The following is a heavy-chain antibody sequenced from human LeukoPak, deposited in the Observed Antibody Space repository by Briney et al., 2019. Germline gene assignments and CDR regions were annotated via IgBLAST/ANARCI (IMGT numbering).Heavy chain of an antibody. V-gene: IGHV4-59*08. J-gene: IGHJ4*02. D-gene: IGHD3-3*01. CDR3: ARHYDFWSGPDY. Sequence: SETLSLTCIVSGGSISGYHWSWIRQPPGKGLEWIGYIYYSGSTNYNPSLKSRVTISVDTSKNEFSLKLSSVTAADTAVYYCARHYDFWSGPDYWGQGTLVTVSS. CDR1: GGSISGYH. CDR2: IYYSGST.